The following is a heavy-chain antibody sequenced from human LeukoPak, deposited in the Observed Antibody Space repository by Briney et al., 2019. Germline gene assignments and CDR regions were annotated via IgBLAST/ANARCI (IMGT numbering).Heavy chain of an antibody. CDR1: GDSISSSSYY. CDR3: ARVLASSSSQPFDS. CDR2: INYSGST. V-gene: IGHV4-39*07. D-gene: IGHD6-6*01. J-gene: IGHJ4*02. Sequence: PSETLSLACIVSGDSISSSSYYWGCIRQPPGKGLEWIGSINYSGSTFYNPSLKSRVTISVDTSKNQFSLKVSSVTAADTAVYYCARVLASSSSQPFDSWGQGTLVTVSS.